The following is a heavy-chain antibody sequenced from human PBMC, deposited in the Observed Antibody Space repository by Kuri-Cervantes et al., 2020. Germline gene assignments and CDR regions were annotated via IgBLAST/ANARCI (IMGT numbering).Heavy chain of an antibody. Sequence: GEFLKISCAASGFTFSSYWMSWVRQAPGKGLEWVANIKQDGSEKYYVDSVKGRFTISRDNAKNSLYLQMNSLRAEDTAVYYCARGTIVVHQGGYWGQGTLVTVSS. CDR3: ARGTIVVHQGGY. CDR2: IKQDGSEK. V-gene: IGHV3-7*01. J-gene: IGHJ4*02. D-gene: IGHD3-22*01. CDR1: GFTFSSYW.